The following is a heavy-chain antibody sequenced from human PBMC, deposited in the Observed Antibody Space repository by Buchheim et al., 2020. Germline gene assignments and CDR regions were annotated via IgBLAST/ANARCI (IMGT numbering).Heavy chain of an antibody. D-gene: IGHD4-17*01. CDR1: GGSFSGYY. CDR2: INHSGST. V-gene: IGHV4-34*01. J-gene: IGHJ4*02. Sequence: QVQLQQWGAGLLKPSETLSLTCAVYGGSFSGYYWSWIRQPPGKGLEWIGEINHSGSTNYNPSLKSRVTISVDTSKNSLSLTLSSVTAADTAVYYWARVTTVTTELDYWGQGTL. CDR3: ARVTTVTTELDY.